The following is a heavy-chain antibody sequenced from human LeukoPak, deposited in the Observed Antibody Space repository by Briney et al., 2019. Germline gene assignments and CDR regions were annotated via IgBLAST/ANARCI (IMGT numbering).Heavy chain of an antibody. V-gene: IGHV4-31*11. CDR2: IYYSGST. CDR1: GGSFSGYY. CDR3: ATTHRTIFGVESSFDY. Sequence: TLSLTCAVYGGSFSGYYWSWIRQHPGKGLEWIGYIYYSGSTYYNPSLKSRVTISVDTSKNQFSLKLSPVTAADTAVYYCATTHRTIFGVESSFDYWGQGTLVTVSS. J-gene: IGHJ4*02. D-gene: IGHD3-3*01.